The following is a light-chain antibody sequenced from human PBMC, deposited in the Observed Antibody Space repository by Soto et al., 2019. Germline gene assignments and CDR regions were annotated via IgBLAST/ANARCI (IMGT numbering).Light chain of an antibody. CDR2: DAS. CDR1: QSIGLA. Sequence: EIVLTPSPATLSLSPVERATLSCRASQSIGLAIAWYQHKPGQAPRLLIFDASQRATGIPARFRGSGSGTDFTLSISSLEPEDFAVYHCQQRTDRPPWTFGQGTKVDIK. J-gene: IGKJ1*01. CDR3: QQRTDRPPWT. V-gene: IGKV3-11*01.